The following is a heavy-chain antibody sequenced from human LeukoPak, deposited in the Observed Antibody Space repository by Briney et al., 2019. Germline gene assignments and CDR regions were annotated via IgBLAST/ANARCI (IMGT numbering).Heavy chain of an antibody. D-gene: IGHD6-13*01. J-gene: IGHJ6*04. CDR2: IIPIFGTA. Sequence: SVKVSCKSSGGIFSSYAISWVRQAPGQGLEGMGGIIPIFGTANYAQKFQGRVTITADKSTSTAYMELSSLRSEDTAVYYCARVAAADSFGMDVWGKGTTVTVSS. CDR1: GGIFSSYA. CDR3: ARVAAADSFGMDV. V-gene: IGHV1-69*06.